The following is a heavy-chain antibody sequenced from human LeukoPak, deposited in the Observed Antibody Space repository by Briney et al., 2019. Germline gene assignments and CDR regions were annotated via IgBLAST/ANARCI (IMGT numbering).Heavy chain of an antibody. D-gene: IGHD5-12*01. V-gene: IGHV1-3*03. Sequence: ASVNVSCKASGYTFTSYAMHWVRQAPGQRLEWMGWINAGNGNTKYSQEFQGRVTITRDTSASTAYMELSSLRSEDMAVYYCARLSGYDDDFDYWGQGTLVTVSS. CDR3: ARLSGYDDDFDY. CDR2: INAGNGNT. CDR1: GYTFTSYA. J-gene: IGHJ4*02.